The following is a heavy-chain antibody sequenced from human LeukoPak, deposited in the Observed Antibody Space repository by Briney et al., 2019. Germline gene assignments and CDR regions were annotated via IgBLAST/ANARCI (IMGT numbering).Heavy chain of an antibody. D-gene: IGHD5-12*01. V-gene: IGHV3-48*03. Sequence: GGSLRLSCAASGFTFTTYQMNRVRQAPGKGLEWVSYISTGGSTIYYADSVKGRFTISRDNAKNSLYLQMNSLRAEDTAVYYCARSPYGAYEVFDSWGQGTLVTVSS. CDR3: ARSPYGAYEVFDS. CDR1: GFTFTTYQ. J-gene: IGHJ4*02. CDR2: ISTGGSTI.